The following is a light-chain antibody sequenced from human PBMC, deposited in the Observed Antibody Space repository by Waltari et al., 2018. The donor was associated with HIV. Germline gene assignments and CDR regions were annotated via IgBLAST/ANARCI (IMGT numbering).Light chain of an antibody. Sequence: GDGVTVTCRASQTIGTYLNWYQQVPGDAPKLLIYSASNLQIGVPSRFSGSGYGTDFSLTISSLEPEDFAVYYCQQSYTTPRTFGQGTKVEIK. V-gene: IGKV1-39*01. J-gene: IGKJ1*01. CDR2: SAS. CDR1: QTIGTY. CDR3: QQSYTTPRT.